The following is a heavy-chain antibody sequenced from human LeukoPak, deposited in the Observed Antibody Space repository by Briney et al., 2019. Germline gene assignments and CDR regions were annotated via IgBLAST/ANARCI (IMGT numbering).Heavy chain of an antibody. CDR1: GYTFTGYY. CDR2: INPNSGGT. J-gene: IGHJ3*02. V-gene: IGHV1-2*02. Sequence: ASVKVSCKASGYTFTGYYMHWVRQAPGQGPEWMGWINPNSGGTNYAQKFQGRVTMTRDTSISTAYMELSRLRSDDTAVYYCARVKLAYYYDSSGYYWGAFDIWGQGTMVTVSS. D-gene: IGHD3-22*01. CDR3: ARVKLAYYYDSSGYYWGAFDI.